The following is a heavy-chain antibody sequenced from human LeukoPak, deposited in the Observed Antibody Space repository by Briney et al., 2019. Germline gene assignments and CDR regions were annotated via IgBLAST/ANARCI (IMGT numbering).Heavy chain of an antibody. CDR3: ARDIYSGSSWVDP. CDR1: GDTFTGYY. CDR2: INPNSGGT. J-gene: IGHJ5*02. Sequence: APVKVSCRASGDTFTGYYMHWVRQAPGQGLEWMGWINPNSGGTNYAQKFQGRVTMTRDTSISTAYMELSRLRSDDTAVYYCARDIYSGSSWVDPWGQGTLVTVSS. D-gene: IGHD6-13*01. V-gene: IGHV1-2*02.